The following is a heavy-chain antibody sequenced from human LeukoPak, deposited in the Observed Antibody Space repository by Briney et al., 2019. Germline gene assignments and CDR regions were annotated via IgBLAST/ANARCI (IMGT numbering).Heavy chain of an antibody. J-gene: IGHJ4*02. CDR3: AKDLGYDYVWGSYRLTL. V-gene: IGHV3-23*01. CDR1: GFTFSSYA. Sequence: GGSLRLSCAASGFTFSSYAMSWVRQAPGKGLEWVSAISGSGGSTYYADSVKGRFTISIDNSKNTLYLQMNSLRAEDTAVYYCAKDLGYDYVWGSYRLTLWGQGTLVTVSS. CDR2: ISGSGGST. D-gene: IGHD3-16*02.